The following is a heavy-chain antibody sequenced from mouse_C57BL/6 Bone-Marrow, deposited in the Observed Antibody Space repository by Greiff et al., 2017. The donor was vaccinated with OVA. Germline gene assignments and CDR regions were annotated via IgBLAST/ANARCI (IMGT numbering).Heavy chain of an antibody. J-gene: IGHJ4*01. CDR2: INPGRLGN. CDR3: ARWGYYVSMDY. Sequence: QVQLQQSGAELVRPGTSVKVSCKASGYAFTNYLSVWVKQRPGQGLVWIGVINPGRLGNTCNEKFKGKATLTADKSSSTAYMQLSSLTSEDSAVYFCARWGYYVSMDYWGQGTSVTVSS. CDR1: GYAFTNYL. D-gene: IGHD2-1*01. V-gene: IGHV1-54*01.